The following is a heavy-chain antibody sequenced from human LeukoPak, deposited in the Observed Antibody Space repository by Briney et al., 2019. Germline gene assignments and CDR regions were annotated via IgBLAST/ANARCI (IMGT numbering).Heavy chain of an antibody. D-gene: IGHD3-9*01. J-gene: IGHJ4*02. CDR1: GGSISSSSYY. CDR2: IYYSGST. Sequence: SETLSLTCTVSGGSISSSSYYWGWIRQPPGKGLEWIGSIYYSGSTYYNPSLKSRVTISVDTSKNQFSLKLSSVTAADTAVYYCASQYYHILTGYYSAFDYWGQGTLVTVSS. CDR3: ASQYYHILTGYYSAFDY. V-gene: IGHV4-39*01.